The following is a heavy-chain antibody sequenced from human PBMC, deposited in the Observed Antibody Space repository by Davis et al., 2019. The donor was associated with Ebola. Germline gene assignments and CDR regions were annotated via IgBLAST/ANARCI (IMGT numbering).Heavy chain of an antibody. Sequence: MPSETLSLTCTVSGGSISSSSYYWGWLRQPPGKGLEWIGSIYYSGSTYYNPSLKSRVTISVDKSKNQFSLKLSSVTAADTAVYYCASTDCSGGSCYIDLYYWGQGTLVTVSS. CDR1: GGSISSSSYY. J-gene: IGHJ4*02. CDR3: ASTDCSGGSCYIDLYY. V-gene: IGHV4-39*07. D-gene: IGHD2-15*01. CDR2: IYYSGST.